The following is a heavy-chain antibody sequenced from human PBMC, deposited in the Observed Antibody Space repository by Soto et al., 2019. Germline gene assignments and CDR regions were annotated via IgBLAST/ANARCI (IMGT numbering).Heavy chain of an antibody. CDR1: GDSINNSDYY. Sequence: KPSETLSLTCTVSGDSINNSDYYWNWIRQSPGNGLEWMASIDYSGSTYYNPSLKSRVVISADTSKNLFSLKLRSVTAADTALYFCARAGPYYYGFDVWGQGTTVT. CDR3: ARAGPYYYGFDV. J-gene: IGHJ6*02. V-gene: IGHV4-30-4*01. CDR2: IDYSGST.